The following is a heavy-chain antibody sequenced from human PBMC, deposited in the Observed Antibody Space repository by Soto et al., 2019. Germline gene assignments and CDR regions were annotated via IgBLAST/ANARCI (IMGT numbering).Heavy chain of an antibody. V-gene: IGHV3-74*01. D-gene: IGHD5-12*01. Sequence: EVQLVESGGGLLQPGGSLRLSCAASGFTFSNHWIHWVRQAPGKGLVWVSRISSDGSVATYADSVKGRFTISRDNAKNTLYLQMNSLRAEDTAVYYCPSAVANTRNGLDIWGQGTMVTVSS. J-gene: IGHJ3*02. CDR2: ISSDGSVA. CDR1: GFTFSNHW. CDR3: PSAVANTRNGLDI.